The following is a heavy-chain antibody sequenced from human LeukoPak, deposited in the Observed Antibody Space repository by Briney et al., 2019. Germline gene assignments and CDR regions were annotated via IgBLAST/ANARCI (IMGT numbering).Heavy chain of an antibody. Sequence: SLRLSCAASGFTFSSYAMSWVRQAPGKGLEWVSGISWNSGSIGYADSVKGRFTISRDNAKNSLYLQMNSLRAEDTALYYCAKDPSSSWYARYGMDVWGQGTTVTVSS. CDR1: GFTFSSYA. CDR3: AKDPSSSWYARYGMDV. CDR2: ISWNSGSI. J-gene: IGHJ6*02. D-gene: IGHD6-13*01. V-gene: IGHV3-9*01.